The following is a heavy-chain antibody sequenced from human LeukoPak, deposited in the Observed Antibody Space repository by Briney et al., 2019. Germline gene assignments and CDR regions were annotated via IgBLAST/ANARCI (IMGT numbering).Heavy chain of an antibody. Sequence: TGGSLRLSCAASGFTFSSYSMNWVRQAPGKGLEWVSSISSSSSYIYYADSVKGRFTISRDNAKNSLYLQMNSLRAEDTAVYYCARDRFYAARGAFDIWGQGTMVTVSS. CDR2: ISSSSSYI. CDR1: GFTFSSYS. D-gene: IGHD5/OR15-5a*01. CDR3: ARDRFYAARGAFDI. V-gene: IGHV3-21*01. J-gene: IGHJ3*02.